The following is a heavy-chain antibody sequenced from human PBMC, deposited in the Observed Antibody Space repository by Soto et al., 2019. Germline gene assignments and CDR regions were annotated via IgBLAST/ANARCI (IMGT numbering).Heavy chain of an antibody. J-gene: IGHJ6*02. D-gene: IGHD2-21*02. Sequence: ESGGGLVQPGGSLRLSCAASGFTFSSYWMSWVRQAPGKGLEWVANIKQDGSEKYYVDSVKGRFTISRDNAKNSLYLQMNSLRAEDTAVYYCARDCGGDCYSYYYYGMDVWGQGTTVTVSS. CDR1: GFTFSSYW. CDR3: ARDCGGDCYSYYYYGMDV. CDR2: IKQDGSEK. V-gene: IGHV3-7*01.